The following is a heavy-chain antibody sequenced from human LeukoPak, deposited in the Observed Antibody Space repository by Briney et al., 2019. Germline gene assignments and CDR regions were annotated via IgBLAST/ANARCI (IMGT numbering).Heavy chain of an antibody. CDR1: GFTFSSYA. CDR3: AKDLGLSGYSGYDFDY. V-gene: IGHV3-23*01. Sequence: PGGSLRLSCAASGFTFSSYAMSWVRQAPGKGLEWVSAISGSGGSTYYADSVKGRFTICRDNSKNTLYLQMNSLRAEDTAVYYCAKDLGLSGYSGYDFDYWGQGTLVTVSS. CDR2: ISGSGGST. D-gene: IGHD5-12*01. J-gene: IGHJ4*02.